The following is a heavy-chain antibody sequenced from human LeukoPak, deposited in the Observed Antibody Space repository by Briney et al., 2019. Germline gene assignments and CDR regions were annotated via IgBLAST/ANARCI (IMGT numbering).Heavy chain of an antibody. CDR2: IYYSGST. J-gene: IGHJ4*02. D-gene: IGHD3-9*01. Sequence: SETLSLTCTVSGGSISSSSYYWGWIRQPPGKGLEWIGSIYYSGSTYYNPSLKSRVTISVDTSKNQFSLKLSSVTAADTAVYYCAGDYDILTGYGGYWGQGTLVTVSS. CDR3: AGDYDILTGYGGY. V-gene: IGHV4-39*02. CDR1: GGSISSSSYY.